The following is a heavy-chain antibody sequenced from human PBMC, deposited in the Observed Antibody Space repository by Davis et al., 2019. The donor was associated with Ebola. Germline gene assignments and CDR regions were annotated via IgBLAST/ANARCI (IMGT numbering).Heavy chain of an antibody. V-gene: IGHV3-7*03. CDR2: IKQDGSET. CDR1: GITLSSYW. Sequence: GESLKISCTVSGITLSSYWMNWVRQAPGKGLEWVANIKQDGSETYYVDSVKGRFTISRDNAKNSLFLQMNSLRAEDTAVYYCARDPAFSSFDYWGQGALVTVSS. J-gene: IGHJ4*02. CDR3: ARDPAFSSFDY. D-gene: IGHD6-6*01.